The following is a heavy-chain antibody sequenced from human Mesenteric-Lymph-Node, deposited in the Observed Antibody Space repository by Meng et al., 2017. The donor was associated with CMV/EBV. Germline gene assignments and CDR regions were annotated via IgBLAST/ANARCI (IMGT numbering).Heavy chain of an antibody. CDR3: ARDDFWSSYGMDV. J-gene: IGHJ6*02. CDR2: IYYSGGT. D-gene: IGHD3-3*01. CDR1: GGSISSGGYY. V-gene: IGHV4-30-4*08. Sequence: SETLSLTCTVSGGSISSGGYYWSWIRQHPGKGLEWIGYIYYSGGTYYNPSLKSRVTISIDTSKNQFSLNLTSVTAADTAVYYCARDDFWSSYGMDVWGQGTTVTVSS.